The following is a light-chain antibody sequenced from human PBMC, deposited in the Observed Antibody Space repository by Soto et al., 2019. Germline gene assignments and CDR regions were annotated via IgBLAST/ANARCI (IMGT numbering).Light chain of an antibody. Sequence: QSALTRPASVSGSPGQSITISCTGTTSDVGGYNYVSWYQQHPGKAPKVMIYDVSNRPSGVSSRFSGSKSGNTASLTISGLRAEDEADYYCSSYTGSNTNVFGTGTKLTVL. CDR3: SSYTGSNTNV. CDR1: TSDVGGYNY. V-gene: IGLV2-14*01. J-gene: IGLJ1*01. CDR2: DVS.